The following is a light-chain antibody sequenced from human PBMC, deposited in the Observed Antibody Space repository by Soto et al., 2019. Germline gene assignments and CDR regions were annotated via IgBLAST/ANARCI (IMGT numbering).Light chain of an antibody. CDR1: QSISSY. V-gene: IGKV1-39*01. J-gene: IGKJ2*01. CDR3: QHSYSTPQT. Sequence: DIQMTQSPSSLSASVGDRVTITCRASQSISSYLNWYQQKPGQAPQLLLYAASSLQSGVPSRFSGSGSGTDFTLTISSLQPEDFATYYCQHSYSTPQTFGQGTKLEIK. CDR2: AAS.